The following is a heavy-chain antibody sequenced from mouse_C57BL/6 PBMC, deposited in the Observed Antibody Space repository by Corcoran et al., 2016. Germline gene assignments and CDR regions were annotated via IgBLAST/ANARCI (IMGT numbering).Heavy chain of an antibody. CDR3: ARQLGHCSMDY. V-gene: IGHV1-19*01. CDR2: IKPYNGGT. CDR1: GYTCTDYY. J-gene: IGHJ4*01. Sequence: EVQLLQSGPGLVKPGASVKMSCKASGYTCTDYYMNWVKQGHGKSLEWIGVIKPYNGGTSYNQKFKGKATLTVDKSSSTAYMELNSLTSEDSAVYYCARQLGHCSMDYWGQGTSVTVSS. D-gene: IGHD3-1*01.